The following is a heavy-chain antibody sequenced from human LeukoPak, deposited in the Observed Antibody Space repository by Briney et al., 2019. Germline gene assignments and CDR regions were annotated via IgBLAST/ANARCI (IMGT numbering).Heavy chain of an antibody. J-gene: IGHJ4*02. CDR1: GFTFSSYR. Sequence: GGSRRLSCAASGFTFSSYRMNWVRHAPGKGLEWVSYISSGSSTIYFPDSVKGRFTISRDNSKNTLYLQMNSLRAEDTAVYYCAKGGGGSSREYWGQGTLVTVSS. CDR2: ISSGSSTI. D-gene: IGHD3-16*01. V-gene: IGHV3-48*01. CDR3: AKGGGGSSREY.